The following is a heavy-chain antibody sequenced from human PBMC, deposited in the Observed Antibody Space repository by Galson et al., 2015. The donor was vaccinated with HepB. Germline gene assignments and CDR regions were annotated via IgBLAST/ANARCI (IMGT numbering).Heavy chain of an antibody. CDR1: GFTFSSYG. CDR2: IWYDGSNK. Sequence: SLRLSCAASGFTFSSYGMHWVRQAPGKGLEWVAVIWYDGSNKYYADSVKGRFTISRDNSKNTLYLQMNSLRAEDTAVYYCAKVTLWSGYSSNNYYYYMDVWGKGTTVTVSS. V-gene: IGHV3-33*06. J-gene: IGHJ6*03. CDR3: AKVTLWSGYSSNNYYYYMDV. D-gene: IGHD3-3*01.